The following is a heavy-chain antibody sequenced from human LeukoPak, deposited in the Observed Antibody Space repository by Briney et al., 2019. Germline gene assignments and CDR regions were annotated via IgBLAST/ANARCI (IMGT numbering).Heavy chain of an antibody. Sequence: ASVKVSCKASGYTFTSYGISWVRQAPGQGLEWMGWISAYNGNTNYAQKLQGRVTMTTDTSTSTAYMELRSLRSDDTAVYYCARDQDIVVVPAAMRGNPNWFDPWGQETLVTVSS. D-gene: IGHD2-2*01. J-gene: IGHJ5*02. CDR3: ARDQDIVVVPAAMRGNPNWFDP. V-gene: IGHV1-18*04. CDR1: GYTFTSYG. CDR2: ISAYNGNT.